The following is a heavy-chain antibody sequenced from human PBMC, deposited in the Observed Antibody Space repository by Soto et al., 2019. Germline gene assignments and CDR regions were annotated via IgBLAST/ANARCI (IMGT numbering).Heavy chain of an antibody. D-gene: IGHD6-19*01. CDR3: AYSTGWYRIDN. CDR1: GDSISSSKW. CDR2: IFHTGST. Sequence: PSETLSLTCGVSGDSISSSKWWSWVRQPPGKGLEWIGDIFHTGSTNYNPSLNSRVTISIDKSKNQFSLRLSSVTAADTAVYYCAYSTGWYRIDNWGQGSLVT. J-gene: IGHJ4*02. V-gene: IGHV4-4*02.